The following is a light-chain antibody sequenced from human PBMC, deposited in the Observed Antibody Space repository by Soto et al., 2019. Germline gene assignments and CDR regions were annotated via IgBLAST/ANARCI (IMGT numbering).Light chain of an antibody. CDR1: NSNIGSNT. J-gene: IGLJ3*02. CDR2: RSD. V-gene: IGLV1-44*01. CDR3: TAWDGSLDGRV. Sequence: QAVVTQPPSASGTLGQRVTISCSGGNSNIGSNTVNWHQHLPGTAPKLLIYRSDQRPSGIPDRFSGSKYGTSASLDISGLQSEDEADYYCTAWDGSLDGRVFGGGTKLTVL.